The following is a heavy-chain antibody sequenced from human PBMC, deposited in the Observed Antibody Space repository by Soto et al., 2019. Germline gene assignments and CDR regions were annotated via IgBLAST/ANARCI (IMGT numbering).Heavy chain of an antibody. CDR1: GFTFSSYA. CDR3: AKDMVEYSSGWYSVRLYYYYGMDV. V-gene: IGHV3-23*01. D-gene: IGHD6-19*01. Sequence: GGSLRLSCAASGFTFSSYAMSWVRQAPGKGLEWVSAISGSGGSTYYADSVKGRFTISRDNSKNTLYLQMNSLRAEDTAVYYCAKDMVEYSSGWYSVRLYYYYGMDVWGQGTTVTVSS. J-gene: IGHJ6*02. CDR2: ISGSGGST.